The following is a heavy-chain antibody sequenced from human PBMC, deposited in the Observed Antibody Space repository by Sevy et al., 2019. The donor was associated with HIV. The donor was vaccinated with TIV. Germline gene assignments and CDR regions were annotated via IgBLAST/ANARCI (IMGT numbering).Heavy chain of an antibody. Sequence: GESLKISCKGSGYRFTDYWIAWVRQRPGKGLEWMGIIYPGDSDTRYSPSFRGQVTISVDKSITTAYVKWSTLKASDTGIYYCARGARGTLPSYYYYGWDIWGQGTTVTVSS. CDR1: GYRFTDYW. V-gene: IGHV5-51*01. CDR3: ARGARGTLPSYYYYGWDI. J-gene: IGHJ6*02. CDR2: IYPGDSDT.